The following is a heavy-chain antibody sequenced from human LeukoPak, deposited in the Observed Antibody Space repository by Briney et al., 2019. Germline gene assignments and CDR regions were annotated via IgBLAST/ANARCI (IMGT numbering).Heavy chain of an antibody. D-gene: IGHD1-26*01. CDR2: ISAYNGNT. CDR1: GYTFTSYG. J-gene: IGHJ4*02. CDR3: ARDLPRTSGSYSPALRY. Sequence: ASVKVSCKASGYTFTSYGISWVRQAPGQGLEWMGWISAYNGNTNYAQKLQGRVTMTTDTSTSTAYMELRSLRSDDTAVYYCARDLPRTSGSYSPALRYWGQGTLVTVSS. V-gene: IGHV1-18*01.